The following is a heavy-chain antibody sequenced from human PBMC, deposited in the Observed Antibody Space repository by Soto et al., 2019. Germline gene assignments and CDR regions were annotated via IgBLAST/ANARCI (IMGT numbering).Heavy chain of an antibody. V-gene: IGHV3-33*01. CDR2: IWFDGSKK. J-gene: IGHJ6*02. D-gene: IGHD2-2*01. CDR1: GFTFRSYG. CDR3: ARDRLVPYGYGRDV. Sequence: QMQLVESGGGVVQPGRSLRLSCAASGFTFRSYGIHWVRQAPGKGLEWVALIWFDGSKKYYVDSVKGRFAVSRDNSKNTLYLQMNSLRVEDTALYYCARDRLVPYGYGRDVWGQGTTVTVS.